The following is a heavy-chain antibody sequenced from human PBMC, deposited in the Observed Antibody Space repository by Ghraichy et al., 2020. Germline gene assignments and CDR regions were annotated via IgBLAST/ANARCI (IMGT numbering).Heavy chain of an antibody. J-gene: IGHJ4*02. CDR2: ISWTSGSV. V-gene: IGHV3-9*01. CDR1: GFTFDDYA. Sequence: SLNISCAASGFTFDDYAMHWVRQAPGKGLEWVSGISWTSGSVGYADSVKGRFTISRDNAKNSLYLQMNSLRAEDTALYYCAKDIVTGTTRGYFDYWGQGTLVTVSS. CDR3: AKDIVTGTTRGYFDY. D-gene: IGHD1-7*01.